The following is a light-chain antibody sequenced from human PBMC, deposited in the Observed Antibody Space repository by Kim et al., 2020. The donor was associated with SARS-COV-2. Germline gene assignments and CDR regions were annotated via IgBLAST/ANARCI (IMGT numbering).Light chain of an antibody. CDR1: SGDVGGYNY. J-gene: IGLJ3*02. CDR3: SSYTSSSTLV. V-gene: IGLV2-14*04. CDR2: DVS. Sequence: GQSITISCTGTSGDVGGYNYVSWYQQYPSKAPKLMIYDVSKRPSGISNRFSGSKSGNTASLTISGLQAEDEADYYCSSYTSSSTLVFGGGTQLTVL.